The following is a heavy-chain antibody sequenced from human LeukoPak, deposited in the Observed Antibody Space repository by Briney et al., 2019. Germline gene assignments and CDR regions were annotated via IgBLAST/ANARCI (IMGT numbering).Heavy chain of an antibody. Sequence: GGSLRLSCVLSTFTKAWMNWVRQAPGKGLEWVGRVKNRGDGMATDYAAPVKGRFIISREDSKKTVYPQMDSLKTEDTAVYFCTTEYFGGFEYWGQGTLVTVSS. CDR3: TTEYFGGFEY. J-gene: IGHJ4*02. CDR2: VKNRGDGMAT. D-gene: IGHD3-16*01. V-gene: IGHV3-15*07. CDR1: TFTKAW.